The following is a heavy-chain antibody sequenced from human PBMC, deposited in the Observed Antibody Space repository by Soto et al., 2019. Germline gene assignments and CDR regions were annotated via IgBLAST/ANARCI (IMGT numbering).Heavy chain of an antibody. CDR1: GYTFTSYD. CDR2: MNPNSGNT. V-gene: IGHV1-8*01. D-gene: IGHD2-8*01. CDR3: ARSAYCPSGICDYGDFDY. Sequence: QVQLVQAGAEVKKHGASVKVSCKASGYTFTSYDINWVRQATGQGLAWMGWMNPNSGNTGSAQKFQGRVTMTRNTSIATGYMELISLRPADTAVYYCARSAYCPSGICDYGDFDYWGQGTMATVSS. J-gene: IGHJ4*02.